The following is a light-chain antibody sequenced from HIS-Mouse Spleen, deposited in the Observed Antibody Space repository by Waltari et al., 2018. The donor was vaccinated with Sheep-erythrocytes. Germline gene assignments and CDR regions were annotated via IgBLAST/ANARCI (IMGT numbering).Light chain of an antibody. CDR3: YSTDSSGNGV. CDR2: EDR. CDR1: ALPKKY. Sequence: SYELTQPPSVSVSPGQTARITCSGDALPKKYAYWYQQKSGQAPVLVIYEDRKRPSGFPGRCSGSMSGTMATLTISGAQVEDEADYYCYSTDSSGNGVFGGGTKLTVL. V-gene: IGLV3-10*01. J-gene: IGLJ2*01.